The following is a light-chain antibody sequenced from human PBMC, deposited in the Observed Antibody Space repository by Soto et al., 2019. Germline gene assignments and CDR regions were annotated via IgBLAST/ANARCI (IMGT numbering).Light chain of an antibody. CDR2: DVS. V-gene: IGLV2-14*01. CDR1: SSDVGGYNY. J-gene: IGLJ1*01. CDR3: SSYTSSSLV. Sequence: QSVLTQPASVSGSPGQSITISWTGTSSDVGGYNYVSWYQQHPGKAPKLMIFDVSNRPSGVSNRFSGSKSGNTASLTISGLQAEDEADYYCSSYTSSSLVFGTGTKVTVL.